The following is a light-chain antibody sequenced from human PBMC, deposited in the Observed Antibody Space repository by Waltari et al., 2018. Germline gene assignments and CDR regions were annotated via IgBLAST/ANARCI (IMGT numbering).Light chain of an antibody. CDR1: QSVDSNY. V-gene: IGKV3-20*01. Sequence: EIVLTQSPGTLSLSPGERATLSCGASQSVDSNYLAWHQQKPGQAPRLLIYGASNRATGIPDRFSGSGSGTDFTLTISRLEPEDFAVYYCHQHDRSPESFGQGTKVEMK. CDR2: GAS. CDR3: HQHDRSPES. J-gene: IGKJ1*01.